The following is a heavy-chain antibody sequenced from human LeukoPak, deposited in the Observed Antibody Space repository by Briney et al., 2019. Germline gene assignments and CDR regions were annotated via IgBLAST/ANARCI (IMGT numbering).Heavy chain of an antibody. CDR3: AKDRTYGSGTPGYFDY. J-gene: IGHJ4*02. Sequence: GGSLRLSCAASGFTFSSYAMSWVRQAPGKGLEWVSAISGSGGSTYYADSVKGRFTISRDNSKNTLYLQMNSLRAEDTAVYYCAKDRTYGSGTPGYFDYWGQGTLVTVSS. CDR1: GFTFSSYA. V-gene: IGHV3-23*01. CDR2: ISGSGGST. D-gene: IGHD3-10*01.